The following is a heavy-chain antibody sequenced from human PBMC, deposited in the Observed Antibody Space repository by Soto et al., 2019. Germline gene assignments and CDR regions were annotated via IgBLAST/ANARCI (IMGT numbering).Heavy chain of an antibody. V-gene: IGHV3-48*03. J-gene: IGHJ3*02. CDR1: GFTFSSYE. Sequence: EVQLVESGGGLVQPGGSLRLSCAASGFTFSSYEMNWVRQAPGKGLEWVSYISSSGSTIYYADSVKGRFTISRDNAKNALYLQMNSLRAEDTAVYYCARAWMAFYHDSFDIWCQGTMVTVSS. D-gene: IGHD1-1*01. CDR3: ARAWMAFYHDSFDI. CDR2: ISSSGSTI.